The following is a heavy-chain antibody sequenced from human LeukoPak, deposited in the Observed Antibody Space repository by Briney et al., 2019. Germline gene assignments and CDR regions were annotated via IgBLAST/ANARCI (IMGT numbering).Heavy chain of an antibody. CDR1: GGTFSSYA. Sequence: SVKVSCKASGGTFSSYAISWVRQAPGQGLEWMGRIIPILGIANYAQKFQGRVTITADKATSTAYMELSSVRSEDTAVYYCARVGIGYDILTGHTGDNWFDPWGQGTLVTVSS. CDR2: IIPILGIA. CDR3: ARVGIGYDILTGHTGDNWFDP. V-gene: IGHV1-69*04. D-gene: IGHD3-9*01. J-gene: IGHJ5*02.